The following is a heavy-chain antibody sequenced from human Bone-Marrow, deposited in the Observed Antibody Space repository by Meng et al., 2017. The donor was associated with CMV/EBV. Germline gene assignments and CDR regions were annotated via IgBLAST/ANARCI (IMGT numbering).Heavy chain of an antibody. J-gene: IGHJ6*02. Sequence: GGSLRLSCAASGFTFSSYWMHWVRQAPGKGLVWVSRINSDGSSTSYADSVKGRFTISRDNAKNTLYLQMNSLRAEDTAVYYCARDRGRSYCSSTSCRITPSYGMDVWGQGTAGNRLL. CDR3: ARDRGRSYCSSTSCRITPSYGMDV. D-gene: IGHD2-2*01. V-gene: IGHV3-74*01. CDR2: INSDGSST. CDR1: GFTFSSYW.